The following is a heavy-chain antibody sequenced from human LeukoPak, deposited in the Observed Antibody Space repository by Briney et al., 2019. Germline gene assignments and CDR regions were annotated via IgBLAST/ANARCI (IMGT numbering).Heavy chain of an antibody. CDR3: AREFGDSSGYYGFDY. CDR2: INPNSGGT. V-gene: IGHV1-2*02. CDR1: GYTFTGYY. D-gene: IGHD3-22*01. J-gene: IGHJ4*02. Sequence: ASVKVSCKASGYTFTGYYMHWVRQAPGQGLEWMGWINPNSGGTNYAQKFQGRVTMTRDTSISTAYVELSRLRSDDTAVYYCAREFGDSSGYYGFDYWGQGTLVTVSS.